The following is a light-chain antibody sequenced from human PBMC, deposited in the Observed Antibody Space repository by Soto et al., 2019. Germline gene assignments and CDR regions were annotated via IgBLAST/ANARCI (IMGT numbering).Light chain of an antibody. CDR2: RNN. CDR3: AAWDDSRSGYV. J-gene: IGLJ1*01. Sequence: QSVLTQPPSASGTPGQRVTISCPGSSSNIGSDYVYWYQQFPGTAPKLLIYRNNQRPSGVPDRFSGSKSGTSASLAISGLRSEDEADYYCAAWDDSRSGYVFGTGTKVTVL. CDR1: SSNIGSDY. V-gene: IGLV1-47*01.